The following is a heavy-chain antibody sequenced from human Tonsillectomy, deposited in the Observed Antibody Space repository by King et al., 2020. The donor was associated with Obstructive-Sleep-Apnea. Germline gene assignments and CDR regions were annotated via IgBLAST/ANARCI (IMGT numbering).Heavy chain of an antibody. CDR1: GGSISSFY. V-gene: IGHV4-59*01. CDR3: AEWHQSGGTRYSFDY. D-gene: IGHD1-14*01. Sequence: LQLQESGPGLVKPSETLSLTCTVSGGSISSFYWSWIRQPPGKGLEWLGHLYHTGSTNYNPSLKNRVTKSVDTSKKHFSLRLSSLTAADTTVYYCAEWHQSGGTRYSFDYWGQGTLVTVSS. CDR2: LYHTGST. J-gene: IGHJ4*02.